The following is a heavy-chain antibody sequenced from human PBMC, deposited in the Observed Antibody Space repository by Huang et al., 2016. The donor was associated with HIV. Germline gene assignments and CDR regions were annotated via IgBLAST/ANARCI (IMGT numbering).Heavy chain of an antibody. CDR3: TRENYDFWSGYYKYYFDY. Sequence: EVQLVESGGGLVKPGRSLRLSCTASGFTFGEYAMSWFGQAPGKGLGWVGVSRSKASGGTTEYAASVKGRFTISRDDSKSIAYLQMNSLKIEDTAVYYCTRENYDFWSGYYKYYFDYWGQGTLVTVSS. V-gene: IGHV3-49*05. D-gene: IGHD3-3*01. CDR2: SRSKASGGTT. J-gene: IGHJ4*02. CDR1: GFTFGEYA.